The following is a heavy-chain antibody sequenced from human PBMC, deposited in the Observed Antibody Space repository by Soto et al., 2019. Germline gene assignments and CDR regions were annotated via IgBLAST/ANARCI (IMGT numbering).Heavy chain of an antibody. CDR1: GDSISNSNYY. CDR2: IYYSGST. J-gene: IGHJ4*02. Sequence: PSETLSLTCTVSGDSISNSNYYWGWIRQPPGKGLEWIGSIYYSGSTSYNPSLKSRLTMSVDTSENQFSLKLSSVTAADTAVYYCSRHYGYHDILTGFSYWGQGTLVTVSS. CDR3: SRHYGYHDILTGFSY. V-gene: IGHV4-39*01. D-gene: IGHD3-9*01.